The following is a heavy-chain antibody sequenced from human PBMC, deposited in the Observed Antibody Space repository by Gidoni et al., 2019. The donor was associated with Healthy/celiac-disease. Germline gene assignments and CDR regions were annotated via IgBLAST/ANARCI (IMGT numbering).Heavy chain of an antibody. Sequence: CAVSGYSISSGYYWGWIRQPPGKGLEWIGSIYHSGSTNYNPSLKSRVTISVDTSKNQFSLKLSSVTAADTAVYYCARDLDYGIIDYWGQGTLVTVSS. CDR2: IYHSGST. V-gene: IGHV4-38-2*02. D-gene: IGHD4-17*01. CDR3: ARDLDYGIIDY. CDR1: GYSISSGYY. J-gene: IGHJ4*02.